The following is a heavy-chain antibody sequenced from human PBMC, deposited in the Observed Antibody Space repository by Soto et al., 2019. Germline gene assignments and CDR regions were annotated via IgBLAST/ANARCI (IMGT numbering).Heavy chain of an antibody. V-gene: IGHV1-24*01. D-gene: IGHD6-13*01. J-gene: IGHJ4*02. Sequence: ASVKVSCKVSGYTLTELSIHWVRQAPGKGLEWMGGFDPEDGETIYAQKFQGRVTMTEDTSTDTAYMELSSLRSEDTAVYYCATKSHSSSWYVEFDYWGQGTLVTVSS. CDR3: ATKSHSSSWYVEFDY. CDR1: GYTLTELS. CDR2: FDPEDGET.